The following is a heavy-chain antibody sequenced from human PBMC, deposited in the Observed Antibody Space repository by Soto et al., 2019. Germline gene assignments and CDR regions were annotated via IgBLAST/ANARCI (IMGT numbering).Heavy chain of an antibody. CDR1: GYNFAGYW. D-gene: IGHD3-3*01. CDR3: ARGGVSTRTFDY. V-gene: IGHV5-51*01. CDR2: IYPSDSYT. J-gene: IGHJ4*02. Sequence: GESLKISCKGSGYNFAGYWIAWVRQMPGKGLELMGIIYPSDSYTRYRPSFQGQVTISADKSMSSAYLQWSSLRASDTAMYYCARGGVSTRTFDYWGQGTPVTVSS.